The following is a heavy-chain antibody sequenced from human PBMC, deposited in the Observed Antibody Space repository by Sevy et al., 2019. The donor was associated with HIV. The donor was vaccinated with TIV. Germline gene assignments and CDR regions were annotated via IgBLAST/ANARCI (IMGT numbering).Heavy chain of an antibody. CDR2: IKQDESEK. CDR1: GFTFSRYW. Sequence: GGSLRLSCAASGFTFSRYWMTWVRQAPGKGLEWVANIKQDESEKYYVDSVKSRFTISRDNAKNSLYLQMNSLRADDTAVYYCARAEQVTMLVVFGGLYFDSWGQGTLVTVSS. D-gene: IGHD3-22*01. CDR3: ARAEQVTMLVVFGGLYFDS. V-gene: IGHV3-7*01. J-gene: IGHJ4*02.